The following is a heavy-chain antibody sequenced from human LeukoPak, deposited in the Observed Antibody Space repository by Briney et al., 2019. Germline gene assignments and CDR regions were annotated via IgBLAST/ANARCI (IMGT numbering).Heavy chain of an antibody. V-gene: IGHV3-11*04. CDR2: ISNDGTTI. D-gene: IGHD6-13*01. CDR1: GFTFSDHY. Sequence: PGGSLRLSCVASGFTFSDHYMSRIRQAPGKGLEWLSYISNDGTTIYYADSVKGRFTISRDNAKNSLHLQMNSLRAGDTAVYYCARDRRPSSWLGVGPWGQGTLVTVSS. J-gene: IGHJ5*02. CDR3: ARDRRPSSWLGVGP.